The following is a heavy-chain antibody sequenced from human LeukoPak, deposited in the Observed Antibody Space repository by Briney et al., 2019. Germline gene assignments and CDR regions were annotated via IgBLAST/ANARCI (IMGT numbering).Heavy chain of an antibody. Sequence: PSETLSLTCSVSGGSISSYYWSWIRQPPGKGLEWIGYIYYSGSTNSNPSLKSRVTISVDTSKNQFSLKLSSVTAADTAVYYCARSSGSGYYYVGFWGQGTQVTVSS. J-gene: IGHJ4*02. CDR1: GGSISSYY. V-gene: IGHV4-59*01. D-gene: IGHD3-22*01. CDR3: ARSSGSGYYYVGF. CDR2: IYYSGST.